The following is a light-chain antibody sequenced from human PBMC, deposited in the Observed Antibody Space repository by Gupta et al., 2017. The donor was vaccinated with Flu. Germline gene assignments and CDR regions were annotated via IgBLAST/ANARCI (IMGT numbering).Light chain of an antibody. CDR1: SGSVSCSHY. CDR3: ALYLRLGGSL. J-gene: IGLJ2*01. V-gene: IGLV8-61*01. CDR2: SVK. Sequence: QPVVTKEPSLSVSPGGTITLPCGLSSGSVSCSHYASWYPPTPGQPPLMLIYSVKYRPAEVSHRFSGSVIGTTADPTITGAQADDAGFYDCALYLRLGGSLFGGGTTLTVL.